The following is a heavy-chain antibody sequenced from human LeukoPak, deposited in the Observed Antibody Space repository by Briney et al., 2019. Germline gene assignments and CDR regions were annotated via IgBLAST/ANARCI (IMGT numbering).Heavy chain of an antibody. Sequence: GRSLGLSCTASGFTFGDYAMSWVRQAPGKGLEWVGFIRSKAYGGTTEYAASVKGRFTISRDDSKSIAYLQMNSLKTEDTAVYYCTSGSGYPWGQGTLVTVSS. V-gene: IGHV3-49*04. CDR3: TSGSGYP. J-gene: IGHJ5*02. CDR1: GFTFGDYA. D-gene: IGHD3-10*01. CDR2: IRSKAYGGTT.